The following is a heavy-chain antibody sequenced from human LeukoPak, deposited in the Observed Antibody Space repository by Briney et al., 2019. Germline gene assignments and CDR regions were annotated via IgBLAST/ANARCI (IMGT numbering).Heavy chain of an antibody. CDR2: ISSSGSTI. D-gene: IGHD2-8*01. CDR1: GFTFSDYY. V-gene: IGHV3-11*04. J-gene: IGHJ6*03. Sequence: GGSLRLSCAASGFTFSDYYMSWIRQAPGKGLEWVSYISSSGSTIYYADSVKGRFTISRDNAKNSLYLQMNSLRAEDTAVYYCAKDRCSNGVGCYYYYMDVWGKGTTVTISS. CDR3: AKDRCSNGVGCYYYYMDV.